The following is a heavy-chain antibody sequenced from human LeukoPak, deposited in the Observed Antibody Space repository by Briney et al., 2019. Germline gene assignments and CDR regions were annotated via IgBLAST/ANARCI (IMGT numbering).Heavy chain of an antibody. D-gene: IGHD3-16*01. CDR3: AKDGVRDAFDI. CDR2: IQYDGSNE. J-gene: IGHJ3*02. V-gene: IGHV3-30*02. Sequence: GGSLRLSCAASGFTFSIYGMHWARQAPGKGLEWGAYIQYDGSNEQYADSVKGRFSLSRDSSKNILYPQKNSLRAEDTAVYYCAKDGVRDAFDIWGQGTMVTVSS. CDR1: GFTFSIYG.